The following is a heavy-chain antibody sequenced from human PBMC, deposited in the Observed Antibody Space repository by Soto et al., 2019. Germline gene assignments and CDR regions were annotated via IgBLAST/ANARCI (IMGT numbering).Heavy chain of an antibody. V-gene: IGHV1-69*01. D-gene: IGHD5-18*01. CDR2: IIPIFGTA. CDR3: ARDGESRGYSYGNFDY. J-gene: IGHJ4*02. Sequence: VQLVQSGAEVKKPGSSVKVSCKASGGTFSSYAISWVRQAPGQGLEWMGGIIPIFGTANYAQKFQGRVTITADESTSTAYRELSSLRSEDTAVYYCARDGESRGYSYGNFDYWGQGTLVTVS. CDR1: GGTFSSYA.